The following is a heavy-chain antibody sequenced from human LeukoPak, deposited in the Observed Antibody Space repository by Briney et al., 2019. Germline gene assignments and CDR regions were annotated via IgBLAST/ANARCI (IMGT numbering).Heavy chain of an antibody. V-gene: IGHV4-39*02. D-gene: IGHD2-15*01. CDR1: GGSISYSSYY. CDR3: ARDCSGGSCFSGPFEY. CDR2: IYYTGSS. J-gene: IGHJ4*02. Sequence: PSETLSLTCTVSGGSISYSSYYWGWIRQPPGKGLEWIGSIYYTGSSYYNPSLKSRVTISVDTSKDQFSLKLRSVTAADTAVYYCARDCSGGSCFSGPFEYWGQGTLVTVSS.